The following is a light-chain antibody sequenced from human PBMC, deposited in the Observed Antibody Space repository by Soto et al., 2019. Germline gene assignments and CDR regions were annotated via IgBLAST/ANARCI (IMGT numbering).Light chain of an antibody. J-gene: IGKJ5*01. V-gene: IGKV3-15*01. CDR1: QSFSSN. CDR3: XQYKNWPL. Sequence: ELVMTQSPATLSVSPGESASLSCRASQSFSSNVAWYHQKPGKATRLLIYGTSTRVTGIQARFSGSGFGTEFPLTIRSLQSEDFAVYYCXQYKNWPLFGQGTRLEIK. CDR2: GTS.